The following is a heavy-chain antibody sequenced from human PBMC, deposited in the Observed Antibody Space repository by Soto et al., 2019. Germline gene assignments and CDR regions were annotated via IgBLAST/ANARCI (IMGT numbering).Heavy chain of an antibody. CDR1: GGPIRSSSPY. CDR3: AREGGYVDY. Sequence: SETLSLTCTVSGGPIRSSSPYWGWIRQSPGTGLEWIGSIDESGDSYYNPSLKSRVTIFVDTSKNQFSLKLISVTGADSAIYYCAREGGYVDYWGQGAMVTVYS. D-gene: IGHD1-1*01. J-gene: IGHJ4*02. CDR2: IDESGDS. V-gene: IGHV4-39*02.